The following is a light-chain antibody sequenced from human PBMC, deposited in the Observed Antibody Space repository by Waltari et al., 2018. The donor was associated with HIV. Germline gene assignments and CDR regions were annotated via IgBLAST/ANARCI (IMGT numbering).Light chain of an antibody. J-gene: IGLJ2*01. CDR1: GSNIGTSS. Sequence: QSVVTQPPSAYGTPGPRVTISCSGSGSNIGTSSGNCYQHFPGTAPKLLIYMNDQRPSGVPGRFSGSQSGTSASLAISGLQYDDEADYYCAVWDDSLGGAVFGGGTKLTVL. CDR2: MND. CDR3: AVWDDSLGGAV. V-gene: IGLV1-47*01.